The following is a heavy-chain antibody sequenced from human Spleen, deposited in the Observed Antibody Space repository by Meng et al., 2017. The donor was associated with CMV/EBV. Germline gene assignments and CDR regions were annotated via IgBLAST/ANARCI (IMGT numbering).Heavy chain of an antibody. D-gene: IGHD3-10*01. CDR2: IYPGDADT. V-gene: IGHV5-51*01. Sequence: GGSLRLSCKASGYSFTNSWIGWVRQMPGKGLQWMGIIYPGDADTRYSPSFEGQVTSSADKSISTAYLQWSSLKASDTAMYYCARQSGSGSYCYDFWGQGTLVTVSS. J-gene: IGHJ4*02. CDR1: GYSFTNSW. CDR3: ARQSGSGSYCYDF.